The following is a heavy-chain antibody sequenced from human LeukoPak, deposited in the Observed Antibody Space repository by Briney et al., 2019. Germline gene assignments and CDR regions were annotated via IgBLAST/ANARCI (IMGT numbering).Heavy chain of an antibody. J-gene: IGHJ4*02. CDR1: GFTFSNYW. Sequence: GGSLRLSCVASGFTFSNYWMSWVRQAPGKGLEWVSVIYSGGSTYYADSVKGRFTISGDNSKNTLYLQMNSLRAEDTAVYYCARATIRYFDWFPGSFDYWGQGTLVTVSS. CDR3: ARATIRYFDWFPGSFDY. D-gene: IGHD3-9*01. V-gene: IGHV3-53*01. CDR2: IYSGGST.